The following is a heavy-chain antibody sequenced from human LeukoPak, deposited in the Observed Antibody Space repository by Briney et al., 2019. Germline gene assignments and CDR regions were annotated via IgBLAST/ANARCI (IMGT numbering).Heavy chain of an antibody. D-gene: IGHD6-13*01. CDR1: GGSISSSSYY. J-gene: IGHJ5*02. V-gene: IGHV4-39*01. CDR3: ARAYSSSWYFNWFDP. Sequence: SETLSLTCTVSGGSISSSSYYWGWIRQPPGKGLEWIGSIYYSGSTYYDPSLKSRVTISVDTSKNQFSLKLSSVTAADTAVYFCARAYSSSWYFNWFDPWGQGTLVTVSS. CDR2: IYYSGST.